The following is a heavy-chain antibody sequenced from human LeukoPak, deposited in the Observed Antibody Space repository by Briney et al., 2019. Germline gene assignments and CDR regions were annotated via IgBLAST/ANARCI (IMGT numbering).Heavy chain of an antibody. CDR2: IDDDGTGT. D-gene: IGHD5-12*01. CDR3: ERSPSGYDA. J-gene: IGHJ5*02. Sequence: GGSLRLSCAASGFPFSGYWMHWVRQAPGKGLVWVSRIDDDGTGTTYADSVKGRFTISRDNAKNTLYLQMNSLRVEDTAVYYCERSPSGYDAWGQGTLVTVAS. V-gene: IGHV3-74*01. CDR1: GFPFSGYW.